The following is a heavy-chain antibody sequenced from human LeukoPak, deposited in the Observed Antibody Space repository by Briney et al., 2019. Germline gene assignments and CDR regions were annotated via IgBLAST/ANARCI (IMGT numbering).Heavy chain of an antibody. CDR3: ARHGNAYSSSWFDY. J-gene: IGHJ4*02. CDR2: FYYSGST. V-gene: IGHV4-59*08. D-gene: IGHD6-13*01. CDR1: GDSISSFH. Sequence: PSVTLSLTCTVSGDSISSFHWNWMREPPGKGLEWIGYFYYSGSTSYNPSLKSRVTISLDTSRNKFSLKLTSVTTADTAVYYCARHGNAYSSSWFDYWGQGTLVTVSS.